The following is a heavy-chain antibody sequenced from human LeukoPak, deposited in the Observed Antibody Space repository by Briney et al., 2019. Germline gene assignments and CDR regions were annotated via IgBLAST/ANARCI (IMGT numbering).Heavy chain of an antibody. J-gene: IGHJ3*02. CDR3: AKTYYYGSGSYPIGSFDI. V-gene: IGHV3-30*18. D-gene: IGHD3-10*01. CDR1: GFTFSTYD. CDR2: ISYDGTNK. Sequence: PGRSLRLSCTASGFTFSTYDAHWVRQAPGKGLEWVAVISYDGTNKYYTYPESGRINIARDNSKNTLYLQMNSLRAEDTAVYYCAKTYYYGSGSYPIGSFDIWGQGTMVTVSS.